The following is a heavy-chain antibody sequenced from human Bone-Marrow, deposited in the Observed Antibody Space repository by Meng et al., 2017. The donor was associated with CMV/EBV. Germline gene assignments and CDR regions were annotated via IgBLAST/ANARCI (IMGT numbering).Heavy chain of an antibody. CDR2: IYYSGST. CDR1: GGSISSYY. D-gene: IGHD3-3*01. V-gene: IGHV4-59*01. Sequence: SETLSLTCTVSGGSISSYYWSWIRQPPGKGLEWIWYIYYSGSTNYNPSLKRRVTISVDTSKNQFSLKLSSVTAAGTAVYYCARGSPFAYYDFWSGYFPHDAFAIWGQGTMVTVSS. J-gene: IGHJ3*02. CDR3: ARGSPFAYYDFWSGYFPHDAFAI.